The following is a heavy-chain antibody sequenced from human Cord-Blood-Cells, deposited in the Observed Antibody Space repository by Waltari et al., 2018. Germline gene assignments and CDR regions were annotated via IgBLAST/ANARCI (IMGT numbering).Heavy chain of an antibody. CDR2: IIPIFGTA. V-gene: IGHV1-69*01. Sequence: QVQLVQSGAEVKKPGSSVTVSCKASGGTFSSYAISWVGQAPGQGLEWMGGIIPIFGTANYAQKFQGRVTITADESTSTAYMELSSLRSEDTAVYYCARGEVIAARLWFDPWGQGTLVTVSS. CDR3: ARGEVIAARLWFDP. J-gene: IGHJ5*02. D-gene: IGHD6-6*01. CDR1: GGTFSSYA.